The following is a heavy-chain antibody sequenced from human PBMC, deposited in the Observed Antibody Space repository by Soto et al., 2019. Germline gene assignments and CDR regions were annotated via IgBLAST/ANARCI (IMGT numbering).Heavy chain of an antibody. V-gene: IGHV1-69*13. CDR2: IIPIFGTA. CDR1: GGTFSSYA. D-gene: IGHD3-10*01. J-gene: IGHJ5*02. CDR3: ARDRLIYGSGRSFRGWFDP. Sequence: SVKVSCKASGGTFSSYAISWVRQAPGQGLEWMGGIIPIFGTANYAQKFQGRVTITADESTSTAYMELSSLRSEDTAVYYCARDRLIYGSGRSFRGWFDPWGQGTLVTVSS.